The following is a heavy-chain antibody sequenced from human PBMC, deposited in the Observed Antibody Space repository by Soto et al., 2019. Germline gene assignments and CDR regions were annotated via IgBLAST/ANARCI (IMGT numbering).Heavy chain of an antibody. Sequence: SETLSLTCAVYGGSFSGYYWSWIRQPPGKGLGWIGEINHSGSTNYSPSLKSRVTISVDTSKNQFSLKLNSVTAADTAVYYCASSARVVPAATVFDPWGQGTLVTVSS. J-gene: IGHJ5*02. CDR2: INHSGST. CDR1: GGSFSGYY. V-gene: IGHV4-34*01. CDR3: ASSARVVPAATVFDP. D-gene: IGHD2-2*01.